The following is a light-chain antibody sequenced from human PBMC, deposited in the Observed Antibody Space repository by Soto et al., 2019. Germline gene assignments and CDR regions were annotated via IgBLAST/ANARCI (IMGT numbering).Light chain of an antibody. CDR3: RRYTNSKLPLM. Sequence: DIQVTQSPPTLSASVGDRVAITCRASQTISTWMAWYQQKPGKAPKLLVYDASTLQSGVASTFSGSGSAKELTLILICLQPDDAPTYDCRRYTNSKLPLMFAQGPK. CDR2: DAS. CDR1: QTISTW. V-gene: IGKV1-5*01. J-gene: IGKJ2*01.